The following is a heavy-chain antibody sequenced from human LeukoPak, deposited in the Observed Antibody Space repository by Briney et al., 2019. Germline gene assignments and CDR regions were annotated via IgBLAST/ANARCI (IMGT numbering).Heavy chain of an antibody. D-gene: IGHD3-22*01. V-gene: IGHV3-23*01. Sequence: PGGSLRPSCAASGFTFSSYAMSWVRQAPGKGLEWVSAISGSGGSTYYADSVKGRFTISRDNSKNTLYLQMNSLRAEDTAVYYCAKEVYYDSSGYWRDWGQGTLVTVSS. CDR1: GFTFSSYA. J-gene: IGHJ4*02. CDR3: AKEVYYDSSGYWRD. CDR2: ISGSGGST.